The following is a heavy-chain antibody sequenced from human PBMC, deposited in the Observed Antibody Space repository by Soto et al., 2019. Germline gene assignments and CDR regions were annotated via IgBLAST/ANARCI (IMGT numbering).Heavy chain of an antibody. V-gene: IGHV2-5*01. D-gene: IGHD1-26*01. Sequence: QITLKESGPTLVKPTQTLTLTCTFSGFSLSTSGVGVGWISQPPVKALEWLALIYWNDDKRYRPSLKSRLTITKDTSKTQVVLTMTNMDPVDTATYYCAHAYYEAFDIWGQGTMDTVSS. CDR3: AHAYYEAFDI. CDR1: GFSLSTSGVG. CDR2: IYWNDDK. J-gene: IGHJ3*02.